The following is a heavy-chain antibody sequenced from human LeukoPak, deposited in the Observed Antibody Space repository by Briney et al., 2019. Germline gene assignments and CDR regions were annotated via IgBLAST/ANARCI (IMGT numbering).Heavy chain of an antibody. CDR2: IYSGGST. CDR3: ARDSFYDSSGYYQKLGY. V-gene: IGHV3-53*05. J-gene: IGHJ4*02. D-gene: IGHD3-22*01. CDR1: GFTVSSNY. Sequence: PGGSLRLSCAASGFTVSSNYMSWVRQAPGKGREWVSVIYSGGSTYYADSVKGRFTISRDNSKNTLYPQMNSLRTEDTAVYYCARDSFYDSSGYYQKLGYWGQGTLVTVSS.